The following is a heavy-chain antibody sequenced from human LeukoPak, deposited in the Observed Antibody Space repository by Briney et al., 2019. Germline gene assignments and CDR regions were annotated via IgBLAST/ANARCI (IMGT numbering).Heavy chain of an antibody. Sequence: WETLSLTCTVSGGSINHYYWSWIRQPAGKGLEWSGRIYTRGSTNYNPSLKSRVTMSVDTSKNQFSLKLSSVTAADTAVYYCARGRYCSADICSGGDAFDIRGQGTMVSVSS. CDR3: ARGRYCSADICSGGDAFDI. CDR1: GGSINHYY. J-gene: IGHJ3*02. V-gene: IGHV4-4*07. D-gene: IGHD2-15*01. CDR2: IYTRGST.